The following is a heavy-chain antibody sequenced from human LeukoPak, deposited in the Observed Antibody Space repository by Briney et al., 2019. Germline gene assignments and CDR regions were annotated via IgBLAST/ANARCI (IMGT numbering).Heavy chain of an antibody. Sequence: PGGSLRLSCAASGFTFGSYWMTWVRQAPGKGLEWVANIKPDGSEKYYLDSVKGRFTISRDNAKNSLYLQMNSLRAEDTAVYFCARIWGSYRYFDYWGQETLVTVSS. CDR1: GFTFGSYW. V-gene: IGHV3-7*01. D-gene: IGHD3-16*02. J-gene: IGHJ4*02. CDR3: ARIWGSYRYFDY. CDR2: IKPDGSEK.